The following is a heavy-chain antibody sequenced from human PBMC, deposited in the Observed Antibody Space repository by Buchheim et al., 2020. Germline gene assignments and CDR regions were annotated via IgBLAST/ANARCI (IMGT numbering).Heavy chain of an antibody. CDR2: INTNTGNP. CDR1: GYTFTRYA. V-gene: IGHV7-4-1*02. D-gene: IGHD6-19*01. J-gene: IGHJ4*02. CDR3: ARAGRQWPLSDFDY. Sequence: QLQLVQSGSELKKPGASVKVSCKASGYTFTRYAINWVRQAPGQGLKWVVWINTNTGNPTYVQGFTGRFVFFLDTSVSPAYLQISSLKAEDSAVYYCARAGRQWPLSDFDYWGQGTL.